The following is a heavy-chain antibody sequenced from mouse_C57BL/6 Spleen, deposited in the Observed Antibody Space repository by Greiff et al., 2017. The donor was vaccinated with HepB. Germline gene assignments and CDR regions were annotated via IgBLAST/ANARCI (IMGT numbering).Heavy chain of an antibody. V-gene: IGHV5-4*03. CDR2: ISDGGSYT. CDR1: GFTFSSYA. CDR3: AEIAYRDYYAMDY. D-gene: IGHD2-10*01. J-gene: IGHJ4*01. Sequence: EVKLVESGGGLVKPGGSLKLSCAASGFTFSSYAMSWVRQTPEKRLEWVATISDGGSYTYYPDNVKGRFTISRDNAKNNLYLQMSHLKSEDTAMYYCAEIAYRDYYAMDYWGQGTSVTVSS.